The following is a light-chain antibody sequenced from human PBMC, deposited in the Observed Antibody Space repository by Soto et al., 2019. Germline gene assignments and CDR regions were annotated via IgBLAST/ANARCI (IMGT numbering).Light chain of an antibody. CDR3: QQYNNWPPIT. CDR2: GAS. Sequence: EMALTQSPGTLSLSQGQRATHSCRDSESISRDYLAWYQQRLGQAPRLLLYGASSRATGIPDRFSGSGSGTDFTLTISSLQPEDFAVYYGQQYNNWPPITFGQGTRLEIK. J-gene: IGKJ5*01. CDR1: ESISRDY. V-gene: IGKV3-20*01.